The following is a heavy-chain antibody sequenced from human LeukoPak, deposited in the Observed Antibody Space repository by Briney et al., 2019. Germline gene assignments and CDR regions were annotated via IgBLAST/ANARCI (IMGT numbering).Heavy chain of an antibody. D-gene: IGHD3-3*01. CDR1: GGSFSGYY. Sequence: PSETLSLTCAVYGGSFSGYYWSWIRQPPGKGLEWIGEINHSGSTNYNPSLKSRVTISVDTSKSQFSLKLSSVTAADTAVYYCASFDFWSGYLLYWGQGTLVTVSS. V-gene: IGHV4-34*01. CDR2: INHSGST. CDR3: ASFDFWSGYLLY. J-gene: IGHJ4*02.